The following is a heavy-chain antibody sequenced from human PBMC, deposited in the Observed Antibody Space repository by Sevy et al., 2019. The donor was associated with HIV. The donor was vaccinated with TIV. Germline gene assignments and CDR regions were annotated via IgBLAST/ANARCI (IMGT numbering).Heavy chain of an antibody. CDR1: GFTFDHHA. D-gene: IGHD3-10*02. J-gene: IGHJ6*02. V-gene: IGHV3-9*01. Sequence: GGSLRLSCAASGFTFDHHAMYWVRQAPGKGLEWVSGINWNRVSIGYADSVKGRFTISRDNAKNSLYLHLNSLRADDTALYYCAREGLAPYVYGADVWGQGTAVTVSS. CDR2: INWNRVSI. CDR3: AREGLAPYVYGADV.